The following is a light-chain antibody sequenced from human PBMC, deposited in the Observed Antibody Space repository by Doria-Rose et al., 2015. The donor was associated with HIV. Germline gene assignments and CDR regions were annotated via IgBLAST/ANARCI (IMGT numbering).Light chain of an antibody. CDR2: GNI. CDR1: SSNIGAGYD. CDR3: QSYDSSLSGYV. V-gene: IGLV1-40*01. J-gene: IGLJ1*01. Sequence: QTVVTQEPSVSEAPGQRVTISCTGSSSNIGAGYDVHWYRQLPRTAPKLLIYGNINRPSGVPDRISGSKSGTSASLAITGLQAEDEADYYCQSYDSSLSGYVFGTGTKVTVL.